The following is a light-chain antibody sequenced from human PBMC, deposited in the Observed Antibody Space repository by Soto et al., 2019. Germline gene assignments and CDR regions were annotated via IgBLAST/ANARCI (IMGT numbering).Light chain of an antibody. J-gene: IGKJ1*01. Sequence: DIQVTQSASTLSASVGDSVTITCRASQTISSYLHWFQQKPGKAPDLLIYGASTLQSGVPPRFSGSGSGTAFTLTITNMQPEDSATYYCQQTYSAPWTFGQGTKVDIK. CDR2: GAS. CDR1: QTISSY. CDR3: QQTYSAPWT. V-gene: IGKV1-39*01.